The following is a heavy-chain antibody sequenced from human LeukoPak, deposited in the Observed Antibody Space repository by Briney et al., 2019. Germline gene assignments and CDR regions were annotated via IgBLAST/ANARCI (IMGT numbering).Heavy chain of an antibody. V-gene: IGHV6-1*01. CDR3: ARGKYTSFDI. Sequence: SHTLSLPCAISGDSFFTNNVAWNWIRQSPSRGLVWLGRAYYRSKLSFDDAVSVKSRITINADTSKNQFSLQLSSVTPDDTAVYDGARGKYTSFDIWGQGTLVTVPS. CDR1: GDSFFTNNVA. CDR2: AYYRSKLSF. D-gene: IGHD6-6*01. J-gene: IGHJ4*02.